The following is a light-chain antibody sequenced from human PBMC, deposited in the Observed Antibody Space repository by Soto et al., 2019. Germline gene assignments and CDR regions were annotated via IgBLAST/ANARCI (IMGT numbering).Light chain of an antibody. CDR3: QQYGSSPRP. CDR1: QRVNSDY. J-gene: IGKJ1*01. CDR2: AAS. V-gene: IGKV3-20*01. Sequence: ESVLTQAPGTLSLSPGERATLTFRASQRVNSDYLAWYQQKPGQALRLLIYAASNRATGIPDRFSGGGSGTDFTLTIPRREPDDFAVYYCQQYGSSPRPVGQGTKVYI.